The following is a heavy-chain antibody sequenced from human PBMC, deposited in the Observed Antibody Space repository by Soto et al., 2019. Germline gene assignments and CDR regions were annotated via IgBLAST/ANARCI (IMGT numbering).Heavy chain of an antibody. CDR1: GFTFSSYG. CDR3: AKDRNIVLVVAPLDY. D-gene: IGHD2-15*01. CDR2: ISYDGSNK. V-gene: IGHV3-30*18. J-gene: IGHJ4*02. Sequence: QVQLVESGGGVVQPGRSLRLSCAASGFTFSSYGMHWVRQAPGKGLEWVAVISYDGSNKYYADSVKGRFTISRDNSKNTLYLQMNSLRSEDTAVYYCAKDRNIVLVVAPLDYWGQGTLVTVSS.